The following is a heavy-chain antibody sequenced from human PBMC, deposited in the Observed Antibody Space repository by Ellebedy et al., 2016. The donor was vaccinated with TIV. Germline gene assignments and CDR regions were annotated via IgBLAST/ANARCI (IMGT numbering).Heavy chain of an antibody. Sequence: AASVKVSCKASGYTFTSYDINWVRQATGQGLEWMGWMNPNSGNTGYAQKFQGRVTMTRNTSISTAYMELSSLRSEDTAVYYCARYYDSSGYHYGYYYYGMDVWGQGTTVTVSS. D-gene: IGHD3-22*01. CDR3: ARYYDSSGYHYGYYYYGMDV. J-gene: IGHJ6*02. CDR2: MNPNSGNT. V-gene: IGHV1-8*01. CDR1: GYTFTSYD.